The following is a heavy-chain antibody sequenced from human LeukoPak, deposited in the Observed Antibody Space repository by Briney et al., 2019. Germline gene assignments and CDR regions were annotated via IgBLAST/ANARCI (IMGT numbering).Heavy chain of an antibody. V-gene: IGHV3-74*01. CDR2: INTDGTVT. D-gene: IGHD6-19*01. Sequence: PGGSLRLSCAASGFTFSKYWVLWVRQAPGKGLKSVSRINTDGTVTTYADSVKGRFTVSRDNADNTMFLQMNSVRDEDTAVYYCATKQWLAPPPDSWGQGTPVTVSS. CDR3: ATKQWLAPPPDS. J-gene: IGHJ4*02. CDR1: GFTFSKYW.